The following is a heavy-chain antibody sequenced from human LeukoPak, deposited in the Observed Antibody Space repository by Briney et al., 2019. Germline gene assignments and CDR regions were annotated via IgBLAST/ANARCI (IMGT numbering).Heavy chain of an antibody. J-gene: IGHJ6*03. CDR2: IKQDGTKK. V-gene: IGHV3-7*01. Sequence: PGESLRLSCAASGFTFTTYWMSWVRQAPGKGLEWVANIKQDGTKKYYVDSVKGRFTISRDNAKNSLYLPMNSLRAEDTAVYYCARVSSKATVRGLITKKNYFYYYMDVWGKGTTVTISS. D-gene: IGHD3-10*01. CDR3: ARVSSKATVRGLITKKNYFYYYMDV. CDR1: GFTFTTYW.